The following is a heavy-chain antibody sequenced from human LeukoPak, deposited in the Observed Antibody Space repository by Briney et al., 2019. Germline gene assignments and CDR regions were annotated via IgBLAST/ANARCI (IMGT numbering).Heavy chain of an antibody. CDR2: IYYSGST. CDR3: ARQGPEVVPAAIGYDY. CDR1: GGSISSSSCY. D-gene: IGHD2-2*02. Sequence: PSETLSLTCTVSGGSISSSSCYWGWIRQPPGKGLEWIGSIYYSGSTYYNPSLKSRVTISVDTSKNQFSLKLSSVTAADTAVYYCARQGPEVVPAAIGYDYWGQGTLVTVSS. J-gene: IGHJ4*02. V-gene: IGHV4-39*01.